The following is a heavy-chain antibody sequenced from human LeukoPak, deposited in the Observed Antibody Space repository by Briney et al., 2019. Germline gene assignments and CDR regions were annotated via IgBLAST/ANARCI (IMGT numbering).Heavy chain of an antibody. V-gene: IGHV7-4-1*02. CDR2: INTNTGNP. J-gene: IGHJ5*02. D-gene: IGHD5-18*01. CDR1: GYTFTTYS. CDR3: AREGGSSGYSYGYNWFAP. Sequence: ASVKVSCKTSGYTFTTYSINWVRQAPGQGLEWMGWINTNTGNPTYAQGFTGRFVFSLDTSVNTAYLQISSLKVDDTAVYYCAREGGSSGYSYGYNWFAPWGQGTLVTVSS.